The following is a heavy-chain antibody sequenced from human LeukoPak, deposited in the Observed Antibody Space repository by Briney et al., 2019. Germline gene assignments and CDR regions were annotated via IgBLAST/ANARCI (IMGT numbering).Heavy chain of an antibody. V-gene: IGHV3-7*01. CDR1: GFIFSNSW. Sequence: HPGGSLRLSCAASGFIFSNSWMSWVRQAPGKGLEWVANIKQDGSVKYYIDSVKGRFTISRDNARNSLDLQMNSLGAEDTAVYYCARYRGTGTSWCLDVWGQGTIVTVSS. J-gene: IGHJ3*01. CDR3: ARYRGTGTSWCLDV. CDR2: IKQDGSVK. D-gene: IGHD1-26*01.